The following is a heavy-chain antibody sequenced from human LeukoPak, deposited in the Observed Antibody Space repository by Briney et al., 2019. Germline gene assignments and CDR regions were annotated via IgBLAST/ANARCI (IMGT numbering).Heavy chain of an antibody. Sequence: ASVKVSCKASGYTFSMYEVNWVRQDPGQGLELMGWMNPDSGDTVYTQKFLDRVTMTRNTSTSTAYMELRDLRSEDTAIYYCARPRSSWYSDSFDIWGQGTVVTVSS. CDR1: GYTFSMYE. CDR3: ARPRSSWYSDSFDI. D-gene: IGHD6-13*01. J-gene: IGHJ3*02. CDR2: MNPDSGDT. V-gene: IGHV1-8*01.